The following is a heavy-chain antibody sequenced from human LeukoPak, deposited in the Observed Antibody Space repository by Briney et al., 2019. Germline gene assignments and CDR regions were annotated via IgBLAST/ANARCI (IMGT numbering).Heavy chain of an antibody. CDR1: GFTFSDHY. V-gene: IGHV3-72*01. Sequence: GGSLRLSCAASGFTFSDHYMDGGRQAPGKGLEWVGRTRNKANSYTTEYAASVKGRFTISRDDSKNSLYLQMNSLKTEDTAVYYCARAVNTIFGVAFDYWGQGTLVTVSS. J-gene: IGHJ4*02. CDR2: TRNKANSYTT. CDR3: ARAVNTIFGVAFDY. D-gene: IGHD3-3*01.